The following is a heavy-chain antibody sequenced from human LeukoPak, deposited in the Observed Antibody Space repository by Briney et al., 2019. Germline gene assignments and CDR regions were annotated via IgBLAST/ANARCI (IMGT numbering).Heavy chain of an antibody. CDR2: VYYSGST. J-gene: IGHJ5*02. CDR1: GGSVSSASCY. D-gene: IGHD3-16*02. V-gene: IGHV4-61*01. Sequence: SETLSLTCTVSGGSVSSASCYWSWIRQPPGRGLEWIAYVYYSGSTKYNPSLKSGVTISVDTSKNQFSLKLSSVTAADTAIYYCARLSLDNWFDPWGQGTLVTVSS. CDR3: ARLSLDNWFDP.